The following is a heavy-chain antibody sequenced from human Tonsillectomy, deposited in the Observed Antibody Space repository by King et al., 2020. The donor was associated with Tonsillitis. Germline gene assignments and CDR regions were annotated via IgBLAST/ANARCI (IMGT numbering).Heavy chain of an antibody. V-gene: IGHV2-70*11. CDR3: ARICPGQLVEGYDYYYYYMDV. J-gene: IGHJ6*03. CDR2: IDWDDDK. D-gene: IGHD6-6*01. CDR1: GFSLSTSGMC. Sequence: VTLKESGPALVKPTQTLTLTCTFSGFSLSTSGMCMSWIRQPPGKALEWLARIDWDDDKYYSTSLKTRLTISKDTSKNQVVFTMTNMDPVDTATYYCARICPGQLVEGYDYYYYYMDVWGKGTTVTVSS.